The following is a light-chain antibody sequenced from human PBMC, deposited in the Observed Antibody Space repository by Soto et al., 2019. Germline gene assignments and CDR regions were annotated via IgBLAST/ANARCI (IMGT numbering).Light chain of an antibody. J-gene: IGLJ1*01. CDR3: SSYAGSNNYV. Sequence: QSALTQPPSAPGSPGQSVTISCTGTSCDVGGYNYVSWYQQHPGKAPKLMIYEVTKRPSGVPDRFSGSKSGNTASLTISGLQAEDEAEYYCSSYAGSNNYVFGTGTKVTVL. V-gene: IGLV2-8*01. CDR2: EVT. CDR1: SCDVGGYNY.